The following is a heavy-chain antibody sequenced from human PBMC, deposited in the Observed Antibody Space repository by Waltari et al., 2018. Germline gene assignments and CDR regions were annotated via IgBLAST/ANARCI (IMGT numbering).Heavy chain of an antibody. CDR1: GWSSSGFV. V-gene: IGHV4-34*01. CDR2: INHSGST. Sequence: QVQLQHWGAGPLQASETLSLTGASYGWSSSGFVWSWIRQPPGKGLEWIGEINHSGSTNYNPSLKSRVTISLDTSKKHFSLKLNSVTAADTAVYYCARGRRWQEFSSWGQGTLVTVSS. CDR3: ARGRRWQEFSS. J-gene: IGHJ5*02. D-gene: IGHD3-3*01.